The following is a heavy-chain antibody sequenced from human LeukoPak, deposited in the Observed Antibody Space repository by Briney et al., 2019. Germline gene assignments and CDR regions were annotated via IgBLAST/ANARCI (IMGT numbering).Heavy chain of an antibody. CDR1: GFTFTTYW. D-gene: IGHD5-18*01. CDR3: ARDAVDTANAV. V-gene: IGHV3-74*01. J-gene: IGHJ6*02. CDR2: INSDGSIT. Sequence: GGSLRLSCAASGFTFTTYWMHWVRKAPGKRLVWVSHINSDGSITSYADSVKGRFTISRDNAKNTLYLQMNSLRAEDTAVYYCARDAVDTANAVWGQGTTVTVSS.